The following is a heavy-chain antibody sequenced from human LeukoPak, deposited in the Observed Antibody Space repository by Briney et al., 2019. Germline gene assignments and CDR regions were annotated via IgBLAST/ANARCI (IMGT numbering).Heavy chain of an antibody. CDR3: ARSSRIAVAGTGGRFDP. D-gene: IGHD6-19*01. Sequence: ASVKVSCKASGYTFTGYYMHWVRQAPGQGLEWMGWINPNSGGTNYAQKFQGRVTMTRDTSINTAYMELSRLRSDDTAVYYCARSSRIAVAGTGGRFDPWGQGTLVTVSS. J-gene: IGHJ5*02. CDR2: INPNSGGT. CDR1: GYTFTGYY. V-gene: IGHV1-2*02.